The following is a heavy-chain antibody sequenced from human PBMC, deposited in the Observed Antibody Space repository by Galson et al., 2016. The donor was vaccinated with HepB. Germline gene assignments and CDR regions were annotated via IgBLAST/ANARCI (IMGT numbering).Heavy chain of an antibody. CDR2: IYYSGST. Sequence: SETLSLTCTVSGGSVSSTSYHWSWIRQPPGKGLDWIGYIYYSGSTKYNPSLTSRVTISVDTSKNQFSLKLTSVTAADPAVYYGARVIGVAVPGAGYVFYPWGQGTLVAVSS. J-gene: IGHJ5*02. CDR1: GGSVSSTSYH. V-gene: IGHV4-61*01. D-gene: IGHD3-10*01. CDR3: ARVIGVAVPGAGYVFYP.